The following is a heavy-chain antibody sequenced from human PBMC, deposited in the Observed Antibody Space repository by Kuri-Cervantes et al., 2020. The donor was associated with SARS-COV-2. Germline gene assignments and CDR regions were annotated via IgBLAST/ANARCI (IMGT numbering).Heavy chain of an antibody. CDR1: GGSISSYY. J-gene: IGHJ6*02. V-gene: IGHV4-59*01. D-gene: IGHD6-19*01. CDR2: IYYSGST. CDR3: AREGSGWYGEDYYYYGMDV. Sequence: ESLKISCTVSGGSISSYYWSWIRQPPGKGLEWIGYIYYSGSTNYNPSLKSRVTISVDTSKNQFSLKLSSVTAADTAVYYCAREGSGWYGEDYYYYGMDVWGQGTTVTDSS.